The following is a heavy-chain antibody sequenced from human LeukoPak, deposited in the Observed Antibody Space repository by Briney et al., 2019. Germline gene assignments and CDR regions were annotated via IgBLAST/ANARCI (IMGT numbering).Heavy chain of an antibody. CDR1: GFTFTNTW. J-gene: IGHJ4*02. D-gene: IGHD3-22*01. Sequence: GGSLRLSCAGSGFTFTNTWMSWVRQAPGKGLEWVARIKSKTDDGTTDYSAPVKGRFTISRDDAKNTLYLQMNSLKTEVTAVYYCTTDKATYSYDSSAYAYFNYWGQGTLVTVSS. CDR2: IKSKTDDGTT. V-gene: IGHV3-15*01. CDR3: TTDKATYSYDSSAYAYFNY.